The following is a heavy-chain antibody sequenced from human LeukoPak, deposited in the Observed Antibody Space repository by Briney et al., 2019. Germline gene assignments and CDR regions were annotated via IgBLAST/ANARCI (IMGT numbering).Heavy chain of an antibody. CDR2: IKSKTDGGTT. Sequence: GGSLRLSCAASGSTFNNAWMSWVRQAPGKGLEWVGRIKSKTDGGTTDYVAPVKGRFTISRDDSKNTLYLQMNSLKSEDTAVYYCTTDYGSGSYRYFNYWGQGTLVTVSS. D-gene: IGHD3-10*01. J-gene: IGHJ4*02. CDR3: TTDYGSGSYRYFNY. V-gene: IGHV3-15*01. CDR1: GSTFNNAW.